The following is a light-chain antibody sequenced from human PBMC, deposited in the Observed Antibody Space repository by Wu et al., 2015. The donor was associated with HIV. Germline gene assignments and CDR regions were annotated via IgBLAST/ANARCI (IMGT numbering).Light chain of an antibody. V-gene: IGKV3-20*01. CDR2: DTS. Sequence: EIVLTQSPGTLSLSQGEGATLSCRASQSFSSSYLAWYQQKPGQAPRLLIYDTSNRATGISDRFSGSGSGTDFTLTISRLEPEDFAVYYCQQYGSSPVTFGGGTKAEIK. J-gene: IGKJ4*01. CDR3: QQYGSSPVT. CDR1: QSFSSSY.